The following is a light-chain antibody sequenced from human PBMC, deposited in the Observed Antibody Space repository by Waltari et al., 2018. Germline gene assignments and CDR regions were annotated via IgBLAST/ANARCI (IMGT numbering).Light chain of an antibody. CDR1: LNIFGR. V-gene: IGKV1-5*03. CDR3: QNYHIRKA. J-gene: IGKJ2*01. CDR2: ETS. Sequence: DIQMTQSPPTLSASVGDRVTLTCRASLNIFGRLAWYQQKPGKPPKLLIYETSNLESGVPLRFSGSGSGTYFTLVIDSLQPDDFATYYCQNYHIRKAFGQGTNVEIK.